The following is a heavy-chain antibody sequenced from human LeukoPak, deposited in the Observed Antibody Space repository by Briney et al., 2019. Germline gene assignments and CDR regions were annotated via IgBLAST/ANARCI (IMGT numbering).Heavy chain of an antibody. Sequence: ASVKVSCKASGYTFSSYYIDWVRQAPGQGLERMGIINPAGGSTRYEQKFQGRVTMTRDTSTSTVYMELSSLRSEDTAVYYCARVTNYYFDYWGQGTLVTVSS. J-gene: IGHJ4*02. CDR1: GYTFSSYY. V-gene: IGHV1-46*01. D-gene: IGHD1-1*01. CDR3: ARVTNYYFDY. CDR2: INPAGGST.